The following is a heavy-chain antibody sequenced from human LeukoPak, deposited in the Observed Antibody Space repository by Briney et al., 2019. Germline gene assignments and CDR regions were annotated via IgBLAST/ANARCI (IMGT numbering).Heavy chain of an antibody. Sequence: PSETLSLTCTVSGGSIRSYYWSCIRQPPGKGLEWIGYIYYSGSTNYNASLKSRVTISVDTSKNQFSLKLSSVTAADTAVYYCARLGDGDNLRYFDYWGPGTLVTVSS. CDR1: GGSIRSYY. D-gene: IGHD5-24*01. CDR3: ARLGDGDNLRYFDY. V-gene: IGHV4-59*08. J-gene: IGHJ4*02. CDR2: IYYSGST.